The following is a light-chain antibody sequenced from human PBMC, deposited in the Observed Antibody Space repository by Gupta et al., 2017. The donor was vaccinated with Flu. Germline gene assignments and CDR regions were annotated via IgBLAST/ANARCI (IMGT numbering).Light chain of an antibody. Sequence: QSALTQPASVSGSPGQSITISCTGSSSDVGGYNSVSWYQHNPGRAPKLMSYVVSNWPSGGSDRFSGSKSGNTAVLTTSGLQAEDEAEYYCSSYTSTTTRVFGTGTKVNV. J-gene: IGLJ1*01. CDR1: SSDVGGYNS. V-gene: IGLV2-14*01. CDR2: VVS. CDR3: SSYTSTTTRV.